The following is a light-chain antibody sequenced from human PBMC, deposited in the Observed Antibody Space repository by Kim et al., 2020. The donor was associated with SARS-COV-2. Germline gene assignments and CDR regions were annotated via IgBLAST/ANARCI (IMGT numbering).Light chain of an antibody. CDR1: SGDVGGYNY. V-gene: IGLV2-11*03. CDR3: CSYAGNYIYV. J-gene: IGLJ1*01. CDR2: DVN. Sequence: GQSVTISCTGTSGDVGGYNYVSWYQQHPGKAPQLIIYDVNKRPSGVPDRFSGSKSGNTASLTISGLQAEDEADYFCCSYAGNYIYVFGTGTKVTVL.